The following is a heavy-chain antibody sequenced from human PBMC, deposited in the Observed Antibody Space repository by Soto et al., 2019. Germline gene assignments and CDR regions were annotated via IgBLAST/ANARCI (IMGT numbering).Heavy chain of an antibody. J-gene: IGHJ5*02. Sequence: SETLSLTCTVSGGSISSNYWTWIRQPPGKGLEWIGYVYNSGSTNYNPSLKSRVTISEDTSKSQFSLKVNSMTAADTAVYYCARPRREAVAGYTLNTWGQEFLVTVSS. CDR1: GGSISSNY. V-gene: IGHV4-59*01. CDR3: ARPRREAVAGYTLNT. CDR2: VYNSGST. D-gene: IGHD1-1*01.